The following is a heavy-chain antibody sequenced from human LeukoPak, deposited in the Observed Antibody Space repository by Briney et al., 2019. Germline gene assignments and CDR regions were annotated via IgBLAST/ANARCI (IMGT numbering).Heavy chain of an antibody. CDR2: ISSSGSTI. D-gene: IGHD5-24*01. CDR1: GFTFSSYE. V-gene: IGHV3-48*03. J-gene: IGHJ4*02. Sequence: PGGSRRLSCAASGFTFSSYEMNWVRQAPGKGLEWVSYISSSGSTIYYADSVKGRFTISRDNAKNSLYLQMNSLRAEDTAVYYCARDNGYNCVDYWGQGTLVTVSS. CDR3: ARDNGYNCVDY.